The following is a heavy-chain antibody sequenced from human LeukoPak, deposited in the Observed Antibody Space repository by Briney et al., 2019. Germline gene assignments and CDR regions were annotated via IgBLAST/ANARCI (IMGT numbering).Heavy chain of an antibody. J-gene: IGHJ4*02. V-gene: IGHV1-18*01. CDR2: VSAYNGNT. Sequence: ASVKVSCKASGYTFTSYGISWVRQAPGQGLEWMGWVSAYNGNTNYAQKLQGRVTMTTDTSTSTAYMELRSLRSDDTAVYYCARDLTGITIFGVVTPDFDYWGQGTLVTVSS. CDR1: GYTFTSYG. CDR3: ARDLTGITIFGVVTPDFDY. D-gene: IGHD3-3*01.